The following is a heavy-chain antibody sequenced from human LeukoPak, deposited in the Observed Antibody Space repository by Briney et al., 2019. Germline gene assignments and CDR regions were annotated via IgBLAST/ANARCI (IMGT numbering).Heavy chain of an antibody. CDR3: ARARWYSCDY. Sequence: GGSLRLSCAASGFTFDDYAMHAVRHAPGKGLEWVSSVGWGTGYTDSVKGRFTDSRDNARNTLYLQMNSLRAEDTAVYYCARARWYSCDYWGQGTLVTVSS. J-gene: IGHJ4*02. CDR2: VGWGT. CDR1: GFTFDDYA. V-gene: IGHV3-9*01. D-gene: IGHD5-24*01.